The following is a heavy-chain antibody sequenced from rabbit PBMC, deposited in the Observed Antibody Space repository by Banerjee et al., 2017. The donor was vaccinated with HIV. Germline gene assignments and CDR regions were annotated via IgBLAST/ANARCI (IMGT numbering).Heavy chain of an antibody. CDR3: ARYGGGGAGGGL. D-gene: IGHD2-1*01. CDR2: IYGGSSGST. Sequence: QSLEESGGDLVKPGASLTLTCTASGFSFSSSYYMCWVRQAPGKGLEWIACIYGGSSGSTYYASWAKGRFTISKTSSTTVTLQMTSLTAADTATYFCARYGGGGAGGGLWGQGTLVTVS. V-gene: IGHV1S40*01. CDR1: GFSFSSSYY. J-gene: IGHJ4*01.